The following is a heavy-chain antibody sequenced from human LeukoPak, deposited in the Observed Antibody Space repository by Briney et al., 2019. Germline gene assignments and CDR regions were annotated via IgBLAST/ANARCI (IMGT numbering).Heavy chain of an antibody. J-gene: IGHJ5*02. CDR2: IYYSGST. D-gene: IGHD3-10*01. CDR1: GGSISSGGYF. CDR3: VRAYFGSGTILS. V-gene: IGHV4-31*03. Sequence: PSQTLSLTCTVSGGSISSGGYFWSWIRQHPGKGLEWIGYIYYSGSTNYNPSLMSRVTISLDTSKNQFSLRLTSVAAADTAVYYFVRAYFGSGTILSWGQGTLVTVSS.